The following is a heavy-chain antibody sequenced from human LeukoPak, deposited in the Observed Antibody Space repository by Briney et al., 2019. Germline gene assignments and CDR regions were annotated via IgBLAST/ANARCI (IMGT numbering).Heavy chain of an antibody. CDR3: ARAPSAEDTFDT. CDR2: ISSSSSYI. J-gene: IGHJ3*02. D-gene: IGHD1-26*01. CDR1: GFTFSIYS. Sequence: PGGSLRLSCAASGFTFSIYSMNWVRQAPGKGLEWVSSISSSSSYIYYADSVKGRFTISRDNAKNSLYLQMNSLRAEDTAVYYCARAPSAEDTFDTWGQGTMVTVSS. V-gene: IGHV3-21*01.